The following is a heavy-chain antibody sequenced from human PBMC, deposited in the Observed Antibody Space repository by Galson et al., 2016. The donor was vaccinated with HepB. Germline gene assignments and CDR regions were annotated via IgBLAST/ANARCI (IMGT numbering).Heavy chain of an antibody. Sequence: SVKVSCKASGGTFSRYAINWVRQAPGQGLEWMGGIIPIFGTANYAQKFQGRVTITADESTSTAYMELSSLRSEHTAVYYCARSPLFSRATYYFDYWGQGTLVTVSS. D-gene: IGHD2/OR15-2a*01. CDR1: GGTFSRYA. CDR3: ARSPLFSRATYYFDY. J-gene: IGHJ4*02. CDR2: IIPIFGTA. V-gene: IGHV1-69*13.